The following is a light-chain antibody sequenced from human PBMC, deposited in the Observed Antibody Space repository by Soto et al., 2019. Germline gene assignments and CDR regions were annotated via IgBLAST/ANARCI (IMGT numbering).Light chain of an antibody. V-gene: IGKV4-1*01. CDR3: QQFYSTPYT. Sequence: DIVMTQSPDSLAVSLGERATINCKSSQSVLYSSNNNNYLAWYQQKPGQPPRLLIYWVSTREFGVPDRFSGSGSGTDFTLTISSLQAEDVAVYYCQQFYSTPYTFGQGTKLEIK. J-gene: IGKJ2*01. CDR1: QSVLYSSNNNNY. CDR2: WVS.